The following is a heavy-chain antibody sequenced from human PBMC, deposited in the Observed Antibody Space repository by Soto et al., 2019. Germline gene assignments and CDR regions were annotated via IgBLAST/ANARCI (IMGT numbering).Heavy chain of an antibody. J-gene: IGHJ5*02. Sequence: QVQLVQSGAEVNKPEASVKVSCKASGYTFTSYDINWVRQATGQGLEWMGWMNPNSGNTGYAQKFQGRVTMTRNTSISTAYMELSSLRSEDTAVYYCARAAAAGNWFDPWGQGTLVTVSS. D-gene: IGHD6-13*01. V-gene: IGHV1-8*01. CDR2: MNPNSGNT. CDR3: ARAAAAGNWFDP. CDR1: GYTFTSYD.